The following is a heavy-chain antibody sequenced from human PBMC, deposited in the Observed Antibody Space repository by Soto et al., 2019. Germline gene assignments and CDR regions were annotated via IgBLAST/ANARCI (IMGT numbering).Heavy chain of an antibody. CDR3: TRDGRYSGYPPPAF. D-gene: IGHD5-12*01. CDR1: GFSFADYT. Sequence: EVQLVESGGGLVQPGRSLRLSCTTSGFSFADYTLSWFRQAPGKGLEWLGFIRNKAYGGTTEYAASVKGRFSISRDDPKSTAYLQMNSLKTEDTAVYYCTRDGRYSGYPPPAFWGQGTLVIVSS. V-gene: IGHV3-49*03. J-gene: IGHJ4*02. CDR2: IRNKAYGGTT.